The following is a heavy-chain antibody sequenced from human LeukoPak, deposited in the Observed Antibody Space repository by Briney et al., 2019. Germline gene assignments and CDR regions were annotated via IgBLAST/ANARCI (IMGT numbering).Heavy chain of an antibody. V-gene: IGHV1-2*02. D-gene: IGHD3-22*01. Sequence: PVASVKVSCKASGYTFTGYYIHWVRQAPGQGLEWMGWVNPNSSGTNYVQNFQGRVTMTRDTSISTAYMELSRLGSDDTAVYCCARAGYYDSSGYYHPFDYWGQGVLVTVSS. CDR2: VNPNSSGT. CDR3: ARAGYYDSSGYYHPFDY. J-gene: IGHJ4*02. CDR1: GYTFTGYY.